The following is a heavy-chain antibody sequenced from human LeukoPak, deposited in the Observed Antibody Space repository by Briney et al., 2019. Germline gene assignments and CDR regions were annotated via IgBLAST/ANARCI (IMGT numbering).Heavy chain of an antibody. V-gene: IGHV3-23*01. J-gene: IGHJ4*02. D-gene: IGHD3-22*01. CDR1: GFTFSSYV. CDR2: LSGSGATT. CDR3: ARALTVSYYYDSSGYPVDY. Sequence: GGSLRLSCAASGFTFSSYVMSWVRQAPGKGLEWVSALSGSGATTYYGDSVKGRFTTSRDNSKNTLYLQMHSLRAEDTAVYYCARALTVSYYYDSSGYPVDYWGQGTLVTVSS.